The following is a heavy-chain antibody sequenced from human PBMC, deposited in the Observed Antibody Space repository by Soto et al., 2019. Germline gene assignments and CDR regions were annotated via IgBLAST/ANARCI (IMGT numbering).Heavy chain of an antibody. D-gene: IGHD2-15*01. CDR3: ARRSGYCSGRSRSVAFDI. Sequence: EKTSETLSLTCTVSGGSMSSYFWSWIRQPPGKGLVCCGYFHYSGSTNYNPSLKSRVTISVDTSKNQFSLVVSSVTAADTAVYYCARRSGYCSGRSRSVAFDIPGQGPVVTVS. V-gene: IGHV4-59*08. J-gene: IGHJ3*02. CDR2: FHYSGST. CDR1: GGSMSSYF.